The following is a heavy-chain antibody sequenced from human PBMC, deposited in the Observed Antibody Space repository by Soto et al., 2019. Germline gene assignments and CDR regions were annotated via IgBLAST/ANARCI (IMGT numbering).Heavy chain of an antibody. D-gene: IGHD3-10*01. V-gene: IGHV1-69*13. CDR2: IIPIFDTT. Sequence: SVKVSCKASGGTFSSYAISWVRQAPGQGLEWMGGIIPIFDTTSYAQKFQGRVTITADEFTSTAYMELSGLRSEDTAVYYCARDKAGRRFGELLGGMDVWGQGTTVTVSS. CDR1: GGTFSSYA. J-gene: IGHJ6*02. CDR3: ARDKAGRRFGELLGGMDV.